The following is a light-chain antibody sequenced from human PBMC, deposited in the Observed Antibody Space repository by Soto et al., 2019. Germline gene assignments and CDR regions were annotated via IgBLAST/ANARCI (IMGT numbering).Light chain of an antibody. CDR3: QQYGISPKT. V-gene: IGKV3-20*01. CDR1: QSISSTS. J-gene: IGKJ1*01. Sequence: EIVLTQSPGTLSLSPGERATLSCRASQSISSTSLAWYQQKPGRAPRLVMYAASTRATGIPDRFSGSGSGTDFTLTISRLEPEDFAVYYCQQYGISPKTFGQGTKVDIK. CDR2: AAS.